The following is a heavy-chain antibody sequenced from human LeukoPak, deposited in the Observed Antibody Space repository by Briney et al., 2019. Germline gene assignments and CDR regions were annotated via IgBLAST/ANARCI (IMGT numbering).Heavy chain of an antibody. V-gene: IGHV3-23*01. D-gene: IGHD5-18*01. Sequence: GAPGLSCAASGFTFNRYAMSWVRPAPGKGLEGVSAISGSGGSTYYADSVKGRFTISRDNSKNTLYLQMNSLRAEDTAVYYCAKGLYSYGQAVFDYWGQGTLVTVSS. CDR2: ISGSGGST. CDR3: AKGLYSYGQAVFDY. CDR1: GFTFNRYA. J-gene: IGHJ4*02.